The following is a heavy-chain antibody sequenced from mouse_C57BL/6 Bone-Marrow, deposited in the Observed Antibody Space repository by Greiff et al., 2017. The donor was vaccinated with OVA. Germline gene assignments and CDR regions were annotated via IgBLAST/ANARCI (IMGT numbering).Heavy chain of an antibody. J-gene: IGHJ1*03. CDR2: IWRGGST. Sequence: QVQLKQSGPGLVQPSQSLSITCTVSGFSLTSYGVHWVRQSPGKGLEWLGVIWRGGSTDYNAAFMSRLSITKDNSKSQVFYKMNSLQADDTAIYYCAKTVYAPRYGYFDVWGTGTTVTVSS. CDR3: AKTVYAPRYGYFDV. V-gene: IGHV2-5*01. D-gene: IGHD1-1*01. CDR1: GFSLTSYG.